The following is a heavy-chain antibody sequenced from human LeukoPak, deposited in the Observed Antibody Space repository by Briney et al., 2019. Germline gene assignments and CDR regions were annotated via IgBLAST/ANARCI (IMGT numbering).Heavy chain of an antibody. V-gene: IGHV5-51*01. D-gene: IGHD3-22*01. CDR1: GYSFTSYW. CDR3: ARHGNDSSGYYH. Sequence: GESLKISCQGSGYSFTSYWIGRGGQMPGKGLEWMGIIYPGDSDTRYTPSFQGQVTISADKSISTAYLQWSSLKASDTAMYYCARHGNDSSGYYHWGQGTLVTVSS. J-gene: IGHJ5*02. CDR2: IYPGDSDT.